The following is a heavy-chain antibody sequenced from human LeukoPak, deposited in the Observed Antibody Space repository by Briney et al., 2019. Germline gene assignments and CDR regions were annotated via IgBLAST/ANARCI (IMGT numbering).Heavy chain of an antibody. CDR3: ARGQSGGLRLLWFGELSRHNWFDP. J-gene: IGHJ5*02. D-gene: IGHD3-10*01. CDR2: MNPNSGNT. V-gene: IGHV1-8*01. CDR1: GYTFTSYD. Sequence: ASVKVSCKASGYTFTSYDINWVRQATGQGLEWMGWMNPNSGNTGYAQKFQGRVTMTRNTSISTAYMELSSLRSEDTAVYYCARGQSGGLRLLWFGELSRHNWFDPWGQGTLVTVSS.